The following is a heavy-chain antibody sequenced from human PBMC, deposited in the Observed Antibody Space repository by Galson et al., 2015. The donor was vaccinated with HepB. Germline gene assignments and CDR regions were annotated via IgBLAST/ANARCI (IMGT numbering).Heavy chain of an antibody. D-gene: IGHD6-13*01. CDR1: GDSVSSNSAA. CDR2: TYYRSKWYN. J-gene: IGHJ4*02. V-gene: IGHV6-1*01. CDR3: ARAGAGYSSSWPFDY. Sequence: CAISGDSVSSNSAAWNWIRQSPSRGLEWLGRTYYRSKWYNDYAVSVRSRITINPDTSKNQFSLQLSSVTPEDTAVYYCARAGAGYSSSWPFDYWGQGTLVTVSS.